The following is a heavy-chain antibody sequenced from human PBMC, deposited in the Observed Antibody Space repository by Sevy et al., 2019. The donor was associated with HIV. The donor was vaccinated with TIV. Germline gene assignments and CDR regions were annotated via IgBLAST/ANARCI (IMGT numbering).Heavy chain of an antibody. CDR2: LSFGCGEI. J-gene: IGHJ4*02. V-gene: IGHV3-23*01. CDR1: GFTFSKYS. CDR3: AREGCTKPHDY. Sequence: GGSLRLSCAASGFTFSKYSMSWVRQPPGKGREWVSTLSFGCGEINHADSVKGRFTISRDNSKNSLYLQMNNLRAEDTAVYYCAREGCTKPHDYWGQGTLVTVSS. D-gene: IGHD2-8*01.